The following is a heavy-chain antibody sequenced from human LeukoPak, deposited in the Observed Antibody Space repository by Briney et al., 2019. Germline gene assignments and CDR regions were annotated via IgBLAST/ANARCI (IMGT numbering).Heavy chain of an antibody. Sequence: PGGSLRLSCAASGFTFSYYAMHWVRQAPGKGLEWVSFIQYDESKKYYADSVRGRFTISRDNSKNTLYLQMNSLRAEDTAVYYCARVNAGAFDYWGQGTLVTVSS. CDR3: ARVNAGAFDY. CDR2: IQYDESKK. V-gene: IGHV3-30*02. J-gene: IGHJ4*02. CDR1: GFTFSYYA. D-gene: IGHD1-26*01.